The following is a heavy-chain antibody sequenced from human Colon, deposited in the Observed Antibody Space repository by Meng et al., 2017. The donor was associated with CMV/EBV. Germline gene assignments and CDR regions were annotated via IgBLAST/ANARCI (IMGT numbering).Heavy chain of an antibody. V-gene: IGHV4-59*01. CDR3: ARGKDKLLLWFGETHFMTSFDL. CDR1: GDSIKNYY. D-gene: IGHD3-10*01. J-gene: IGHJ5*02. Sequence: SETLSLTCTLSGDSIKNYYWSWIRQPPGKGLECIGYVQNGGTTNYNPSLRNRVSFSVDTSKNQFSLNLNSVTTADTAVYYCARGKDKLLLWFGETHFMTSFDLWGQGSLVTVSS. CDR2: VQNGGTT.